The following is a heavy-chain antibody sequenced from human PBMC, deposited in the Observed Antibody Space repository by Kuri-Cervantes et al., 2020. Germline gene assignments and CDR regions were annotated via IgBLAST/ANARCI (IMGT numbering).Heavy chain of an antibody. Sequence: GESLKISCAASGFTFSSYAMSWVRQAPGKGLEWVAVISYDGSNKYYADSVKGRFTISRDNSKNTLYLQMNSLRAEDTAVYYCAKGGAARPYYCGMDAWGQGTTVTVSS. CDR3: AKGGAARPYYCGMDA. V-gene: IGHV3-30-3*01. CDR2: ISYDGSNK. J-gene: IGHJ6*02. CDR1: GFTFSSYA. D-gene: IGHD6-6*01.